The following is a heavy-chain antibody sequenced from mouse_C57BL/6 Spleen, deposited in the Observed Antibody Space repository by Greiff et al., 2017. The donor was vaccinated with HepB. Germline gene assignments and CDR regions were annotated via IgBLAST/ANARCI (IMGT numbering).Heavy chain of an antibody. CDR1: GFSLTSYG. D-gene: IGHD1-1*01. Sequence: VQLQQSGPGLVQPSQSLSITCTVSGFSLTSYGVHWVRQSPGKGLEWLGVIWSGGSTDYNAAFISRLSISKDNSKSQVFFKMNSLQADDTAIYYCARNHDYYGSSHYAMDYWGQGTSVTVSS. J-gene: IGHJ4*01. V-gene: IGHV2-2*01. CDR3: ARNHDYYGSSHYAMDY. CDR2: IWSGGST.